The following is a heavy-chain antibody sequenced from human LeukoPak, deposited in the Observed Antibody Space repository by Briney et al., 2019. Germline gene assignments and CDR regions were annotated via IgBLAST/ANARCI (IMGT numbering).Heavy chain of an antibody. CDR1: GGSFSGYY. CDR2: INHSGST. J-gene: IGHJ6*02. CDR3: ARDHYYDISGMDV. Sequence: PSETQSLTCAVYGGSFSGYYWSWIRQPPGKGLEWIGEINHSGSTNYNPSLKSRVTISVDTSKNQFSLKLSSVTAADTAVYYCARDHYYDISGMDVWGQGTTVTVSS. D-gene: IGHD3-22*01. V-gene: IGHV4-34*01.